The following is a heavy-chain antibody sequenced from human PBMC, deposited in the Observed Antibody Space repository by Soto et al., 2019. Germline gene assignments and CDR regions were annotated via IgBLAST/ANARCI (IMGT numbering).Heavy chain of an antibody. V-gene: IGHV1-69*08. CDR1: GGTFSRYS. CDR3: AREDRDRATGLVPAAIDGMDV. D-gene: IGHD2-2*01. Sequence: QVQLVQSGAEVKKPGSSVKVSCKASGGTFSRYSITWVRQAPGHGLEWIGRIIPIFGIASYAQKFQGRVKIPGDESTSTAYMELGSLRSDDTAVYYCAREDRDRATGLVPAAIDGMDVWGQGTTVTVSS. CDR2: IIPIFGIA. J-gene: IGHJ6*02.